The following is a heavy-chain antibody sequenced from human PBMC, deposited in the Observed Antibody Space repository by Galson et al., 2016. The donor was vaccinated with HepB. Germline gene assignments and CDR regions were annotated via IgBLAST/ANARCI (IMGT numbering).Heavy chain of an antibody. Sequence: SLRLSCAASGFTFSGFAMSWVRQAPGKGLEWVSALSGSGRDTYYADSVKGRFSISRDNSKDTLYLQMNSLRAEDTALYYCVKGGSGSYGWYLDVRGRGTLVTVSS. J-gene: IGHJ2*01. V-gene: IGHV3-23*01. D-gene: IGHD6-19*01. CDR3: VKGGSGSYGWYLDV. CDR1: GFTFSGFA. CDR2: LSGSGRDT.